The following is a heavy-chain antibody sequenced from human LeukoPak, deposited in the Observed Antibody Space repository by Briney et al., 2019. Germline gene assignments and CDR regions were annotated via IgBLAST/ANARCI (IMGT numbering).Heavy chain of an antibody. CDR2: ISGSGGST. D-gene: IGHD6-19*01. Sequence: GRSLRLSCAASGFIFSSYGMHWVRQAPGKGLEWVSAISGSGGSTYYADSVKGRFTISRDNSKNTLYLQMNSLRAEDTAVYYCAKGAYRIAVAGLNFDYWGQGTLVTVSS. J-gene: IGHJ4*02. V-gene: IGHV3-23*01. CDR3: AKGAYRIAVAGLNFDY. CDR1: GFIFSSYG.